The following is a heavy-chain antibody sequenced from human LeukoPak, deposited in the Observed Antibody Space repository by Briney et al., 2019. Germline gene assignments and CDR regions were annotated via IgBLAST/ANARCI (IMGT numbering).Heavy chain of an antibody. V-gene: IGHV3-48*03. CDR2: ISGSGSSI. CDR1: GFTFSSYE. D-gene: IGHD3-3*01. CDR3: ARGLRFLEDRGRP. J-gene: IGHJ5*02. Sequence: GGSLRLSCAASGFTFSSYEMNWVRQAPGKGLEWVSYISGSGSSIYYADSVKGRFTISRDNAKNSLYLQMNSLRVEDTAVYYCARGLRFLEDRGRPWGQGTLVTVSS.